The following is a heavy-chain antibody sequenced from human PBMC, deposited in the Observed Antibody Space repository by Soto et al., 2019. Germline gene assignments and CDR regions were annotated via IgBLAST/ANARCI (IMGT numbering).Heavy chain of an antibody. CDR3: AKGIGLRFLEWLSGDY. CDR1: GFTFSDYA. CDR2: ITGSGATT. D-gene: IGHD3-3*01. Sequence: GGSLRLSCVASGFTFSDYAMSWVRQAPGKGLEWVSAITGSGATTYYADAVRGRFTISRDNSKNTLYLQMNSLRAEDTAIYYCAKGIGLRFLEWLSGDYWGQGTLVTVSS. V-gene: IGHV3-23*01. J-gene: IGHJ4*02.